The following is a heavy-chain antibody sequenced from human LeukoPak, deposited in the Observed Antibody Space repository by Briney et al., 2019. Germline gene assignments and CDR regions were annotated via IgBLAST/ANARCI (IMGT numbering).Heavy chain of an antibody. CDR3: ASYSSSWFGLDY. CDR1: GYTFTSYD. J-gene: IGHJ4*02. D-gene: IGHD6-13*01. V-gene: IGHV1-18*01. CDR2: MNPNSGNT. Sequence: ASVKVSCKASGYTFTSYDINWVRQATGQGLEWMGWMNPNSGNTNYAQKLQGRVTMTTDTSTSTAYMELRSLRSDDTAVYYCASYSSSWFGLDYWGQGTLVTVSS.